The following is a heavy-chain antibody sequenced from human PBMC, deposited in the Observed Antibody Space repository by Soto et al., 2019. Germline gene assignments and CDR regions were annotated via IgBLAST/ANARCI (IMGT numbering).Heavy chain of an antibody. J-gene: IGHJ4*02. D-gene: IGHD1-26*01. CDR3: ARGGGSDSFDY. CDR2: INHLETT. V-gene: IGHV4-30-2*01. Sequence: SETLSLTCTVSGASITFGGYSWSWIRQTPGKGLEWIGYINHLETTFYNPSFESRLTLSIDRAKNQFSLKLHSMSAADRAVYFCARGGGSDSFDYWGQGILVTAPQ. CDR1: GASITFGGYS.